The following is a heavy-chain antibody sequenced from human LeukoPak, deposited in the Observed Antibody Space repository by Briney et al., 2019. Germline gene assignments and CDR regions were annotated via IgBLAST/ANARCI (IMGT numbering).Heavy chain of an antibody. CDR3: ARGLWFGVPGVFDF. CDR2: ISYSGST. CDR1: GGSISSYY. V-gene: IGHV4-59*12. J-gene: IGHJ3*01. Sequence: SETLSLTCTDSGGSISSYYWSWIRQPPGKGLEWIGYISYSGSTNYNPSLMSRVTISVDTSKNQFSLKLSSVTAADTAVYYCARGLWFGVPGVFDFWGQGTVVTVSS. D-gene: IGHD3-10*01.